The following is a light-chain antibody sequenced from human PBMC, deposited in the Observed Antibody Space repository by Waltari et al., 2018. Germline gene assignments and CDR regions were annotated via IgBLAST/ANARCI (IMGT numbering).Light chain of an antibody. CDR2: VAS. V-gene: IGKV1-12*01. Sequence: EIQLTQSPSFVSASIGDRVTITCRARHHISSWFAWYQQKPGKAPKLLIYVASTLHSGVPSRFSGGGSGTEFTLTISSLQPEDFAVYYCQQTNNFLGITFGQGTRLEIK. CDR1: HHISSW. CDR3: QQTNNFLGIT. J-gene: IGKJ5*01.